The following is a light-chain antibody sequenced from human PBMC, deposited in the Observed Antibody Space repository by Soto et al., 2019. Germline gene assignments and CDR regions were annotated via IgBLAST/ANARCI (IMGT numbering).Light chain of an antibody. Sequence: EVVMRQSPATLSVSPEEGATLSFRASQGIGDTLAWYQPKPGQTPRLLIYDTSTRATGVPTRFRGSRSGAEFTLPITSMQSEDFAVYYCQPYKNWPLTFGGGTKVEIK. V-gene: IGKV3-15*01. J-gene: IGKJ4*01. CDR3: QPYKNWPLT. CDR2: DTS. CDR1: QGIGDT.